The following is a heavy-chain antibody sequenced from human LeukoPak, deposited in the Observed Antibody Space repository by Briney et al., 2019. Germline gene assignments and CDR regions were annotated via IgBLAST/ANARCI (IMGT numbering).Heavy chain of an antibody. V-gene: IGHV3-30*02. Sequence: GGSLRLSCAASGFTFNAYVMHWVRQAPGKGLEGVAVIWYDGSNTYYADSVKGRFTISRDNSKNTLYLQLNSLRAEDTAVYYCAKDADTATIIYWYFDLWGRGTLVTVSS. CDR2: IWYDGSNT. CDR1: GFTFNAYV. CDR3: AKDADTATIIYWYFDL. J-gene: IGHJ2*01. D-gene: IGHD5-18*01.